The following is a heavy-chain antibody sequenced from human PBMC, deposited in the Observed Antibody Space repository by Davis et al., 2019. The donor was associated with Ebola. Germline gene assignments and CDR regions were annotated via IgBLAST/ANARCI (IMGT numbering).Heavy chain of an antibody. Sequence: ASVKVSCKASGYTFTASYIHWVRQAPGQGLEWMGRINPNGGGTVYAQKFQGRVTMTRDTSISTAYMDLSRLRSEDTALYYCTTPGGQDSGYDVFDIWGQGTMVTVSS. CDR2: INPNGGGT. J-gene: IGHJ3*02. V-gene: IGHV1-2*06. CDR3: TTPGGQDSGYDVFDI. CDR1: GYTFTASY. D-gene: IGHD5-12*01.